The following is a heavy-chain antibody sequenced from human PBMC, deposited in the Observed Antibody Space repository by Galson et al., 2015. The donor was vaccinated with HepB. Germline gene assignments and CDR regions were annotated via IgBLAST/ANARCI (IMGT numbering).Heavy chain of an antibody. CDR1: GFTFSSFS. D-gene: IGHD1-14*01. J-gene: IGHJ4*02. CDR3: ARTSGSDFRNPFDY. V-gene: IGHV3-48*02. Sequence: LRLSCAASGFTFSSFSMTWVRQSPGKGLEWVSYVSASSRTIYYGDSVKGRFTISRDNAQNSLILQMESLRDEDTAVYYCARTSGSDFRNPFDYWGQGTPVSVSS. CDR2: VSASSRTI.